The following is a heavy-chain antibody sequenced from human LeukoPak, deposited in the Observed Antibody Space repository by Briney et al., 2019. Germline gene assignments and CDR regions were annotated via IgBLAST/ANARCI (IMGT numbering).Heavy chain of an antibody. Sequence: SVKVSCKASGYTFTSYDISWVRQAPGQGLEWMGGIIPIFGTANYAQKFQGRVTITTDESTSTAYMELSSLRSDDTAVYYCARAPQGYCSSTSCHGYFDYWGQGTLVTVSS. D-gene: IGHD2-2*01. CDR3: ARAPQGYCSSTSCHGYFDY. J-gene: IGHJ4*02. V-gene: IGHV1-69*05. CDR2: IIPIFGTA. CDR1: GYTFTSYD.